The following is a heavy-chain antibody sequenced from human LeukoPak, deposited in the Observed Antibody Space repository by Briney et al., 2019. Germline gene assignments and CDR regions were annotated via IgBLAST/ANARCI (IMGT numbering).Heavy chain of an antibody. Sequence: ASVKASCKASGYTFTGSYIHWVRQAPGQGLEWMGWINPSSGGTNYAQKFQGRVTMTRDTSISTAYLELSRLRSDDTAVYYCARSYRGRRFDYWGQGTLVTVSS. V-gene: IGHV1-2*02. CDR1: GYTFTGSY. D-gene: IGHD2-21*01. CDR3: ARSYRGRRFDY. CDR2: INPSSGGT. J-gene: IGHJ4*02.